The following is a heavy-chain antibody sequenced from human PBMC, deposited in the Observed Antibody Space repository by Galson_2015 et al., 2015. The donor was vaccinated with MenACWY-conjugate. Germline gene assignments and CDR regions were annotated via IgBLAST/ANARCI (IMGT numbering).Heavy chain of an antibody. CDR1: GFRFTDYW. J-gene: IGHJ1*01. Sequence: SLRLSCAASGFRFTDYWMTWVRQAPGKGLDWVANIHQGGSRAYYADSVKGRFTISRDNAKDSVFLQMSSLRPEDSAVYYCVRDGDSLYNFLFQHCGQGTQVIVSS. CDR3: VRDGDSLYNFLFQH. CDR2: IHQGGSRA. D-gene: IGHD1-20*01. V-gene: IGHV3-7*03.